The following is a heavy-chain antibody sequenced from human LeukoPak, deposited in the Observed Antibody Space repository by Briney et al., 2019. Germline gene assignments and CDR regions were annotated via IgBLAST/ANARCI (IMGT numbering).Heavy chain of an antibody. CDR3: AKDRGYSYAYFDF. CDR2: IRYDGSSK. Sequence: PGGSLRLSCAASGFTFSSYGMHWVRQAPGKGLEWVAFIRYDGSSKYYADSVKGRFTISRDNSKNTLYLQMNSLRAEDTAVYYCAKDRGYSYAYFDFRGQGTLVTVSS. J-gene: IGHJ4*02. CDR1: GFTFSSYG. V-gene: IGHV3-30*02. D-gene: IGHD5-18*01.